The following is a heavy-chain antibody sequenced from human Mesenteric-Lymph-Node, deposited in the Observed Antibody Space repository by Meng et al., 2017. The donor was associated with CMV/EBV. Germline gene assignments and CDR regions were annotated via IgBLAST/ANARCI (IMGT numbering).Heavy chain of an antibody. CDR1: GGLVSGYY. V-gene: IGHV4-34*01. J-gene: IGHJ4*02. D-gene: IGHD3-9*01. CDR2: INHSGSN. CDR3: ARGSSYDILTGYFDY. Sequence: QVQLHQWGAGLLKPSGSLSVTCAVYGGLVSGYYWNWIRQSPEKGLEWIGEINHSGSNTYNTSFTSRIIISVDTSTNQISLNMSSVTAADTAVYYCARGSSYDILTGYFDYWGQGALVTVSS.